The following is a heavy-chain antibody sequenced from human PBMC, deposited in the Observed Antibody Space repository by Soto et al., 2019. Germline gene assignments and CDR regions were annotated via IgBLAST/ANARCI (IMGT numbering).Heavy chain of an antibody. J-gene: IGHJ3*02. D-gene: IGHD3-16*02. CDR1: GGSINSGGYF. CDR3: ARVKSNDYVWGSYRFSLAFDI. CDR2: IYHSGIT. V-gene: IGHV4-31*03. Sequence: SETLSLTCSVSGGSINSGGYFWSWIRQHPGKGLECIGYIYHSGITYYNPSLKSRVTMSVDTSKNQFSLKLSSVTAADTAVYYCARVKSNDYVWGSYRFSLAFDIWGQGTMVTVSS.